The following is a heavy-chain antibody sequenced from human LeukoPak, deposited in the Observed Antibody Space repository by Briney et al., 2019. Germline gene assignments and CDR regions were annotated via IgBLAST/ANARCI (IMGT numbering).Heavy chain of an antibody. V-gene: IGHV4-59*01. CDR1: GVSISSYY. Sequence: PSETLSLTCTVSGVSISSYYWSWIRQPPGKGLEWIGYIYYSGGTNYNTSLKSRVTISVDTSKNQFSLKVRSVTAADTAVYYCARHYYGSGSNPFDYWGQGTLVTVSS. D-gene: IGHD3-10*01. CDR2: IYYSGGT. J-gene: IGHJ4*02. CDR3: ARHYYGSGSNPFDY.